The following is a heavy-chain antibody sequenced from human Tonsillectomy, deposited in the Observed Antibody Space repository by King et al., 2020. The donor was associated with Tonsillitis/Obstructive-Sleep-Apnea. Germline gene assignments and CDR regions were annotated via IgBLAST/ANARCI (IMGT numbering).Heavy chain of an antibody. D-gene: IGHD3-22*01. CDR1: GGSFSGYY. Sequence: VQLQQWGAGLLKPSETLSLTCAVYGGSFSGYYWSWIRQPPGKGLEWIGEINHSGSTNYNPSLKSRVTISVDTSKNHFSLKLSSVTAADTAVYYWARQDYFDSSGYREGYFDYWGQGTLVTVSS. V-gene: IGHV4-34*01. J-gene: IGHJ4*02. CDR2: INHSGST. CDR3: ARQDYFDSSGYREGYFDY.